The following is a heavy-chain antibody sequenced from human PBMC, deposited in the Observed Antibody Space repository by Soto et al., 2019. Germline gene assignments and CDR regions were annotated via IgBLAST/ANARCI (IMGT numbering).Heavy chain of an antibody. CDR2: IKYDESST. Sequence: EVQLVESGGGLVQPGGSLRLSCAASGFTFNNYWMHWVRQAPGKGLVWVSRIKYDESSTSYADSVKGRFTISRDNAKNTLYLQMNSLRGADTAVYYCARGGWAAYYFDYWGQGTLVTVSS. CDR1: GFTFNNYW. CDR3: ARGGWAAYYFDY. J-gene: IGHJ4*02. V-gene: IGHV3-74*01. D-gene: IGHD6-13*01.